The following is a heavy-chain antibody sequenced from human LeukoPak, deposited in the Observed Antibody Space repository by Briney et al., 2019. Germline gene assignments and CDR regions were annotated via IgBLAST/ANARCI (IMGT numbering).Heavy chain of an antibody. V-gene: IGHV4-31*03. CDR1: GGSISSGGYY. Sequence: SQTLSLTCPVSGGSISSGGYYWSWIRQHPGKGLEWIGYIYYSGSTYYNPSLKSRVTISVDTSKNQFSLKLSSVTAADTAVYYCARALEWLPKFDYWGQGTLVTVSS. CDR2: IYYSGST. CDR3: ARALEWLPKFDY. J-gene: IGHJ4*02. D-gene: IGHD3-3*01.